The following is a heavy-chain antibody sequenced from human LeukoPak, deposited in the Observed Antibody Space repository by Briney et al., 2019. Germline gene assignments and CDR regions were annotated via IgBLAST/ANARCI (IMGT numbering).Heavy chain of an antibody. Sequence: GGSLRLSCAASGIIVSSNYMTWVRQAPGKGLEWVSVIYSGGSTHYADSVEGRFTISRDNSKNTLYLQMNSLRAEDTAVYYCASTKAAAGDDAFDIWGQGTMVTVSS. D-gene: IGHD6-13*01. CDR1: GIIVSSNY. CDR2: IYSGGST. J-gene: IGHJ3*02. CDR3: ASTKAAAGDDAFDI. V-gene: IGHV3-66*01.